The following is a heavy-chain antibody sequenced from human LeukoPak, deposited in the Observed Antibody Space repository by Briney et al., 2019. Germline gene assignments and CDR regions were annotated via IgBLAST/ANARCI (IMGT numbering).Heavy chain of an antibody. V-gene: IGHV4-34*01. CDR2: INHSGST. J-gene: IGHJ6*03. D-gene: IGHD6-19*01. Sequence: SETLSLTCAVYGGSFSGYYWSWIRQPPGKGLEWIGEINHSGSTYYNPSLKSRVTISVDTSKNQFSLKLSSVTAADTAVYYCARAYSSGWYLSFYYYYYMDVWGKGTTVTISS. CDR1: GGSFSGYY. CDR3: ARAYSSGWYLSFYYYYYMDV.